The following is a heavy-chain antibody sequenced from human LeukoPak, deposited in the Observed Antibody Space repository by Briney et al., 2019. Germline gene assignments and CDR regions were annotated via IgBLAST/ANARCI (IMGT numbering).Heavy chain of an antibody. J-gene: IGHJ5*02. CDR3: ARDLDGSGSYHWFDP. CDR1: GFAFSTYW. V-gene: IGHV3-74*01. Sequence: GGSLRLSCTASGFAFSTYWMHWVRQAPGKGPVWVSRISPDGRDTTYADSVKGRFTISRDNAKNTLYLQMNSLRAEDTAVYYCARDLDGSGSYHWFDPWGQGTLVTVSA. D-gene: IGHD3-10*01. CDR2: ISPDGRDT.